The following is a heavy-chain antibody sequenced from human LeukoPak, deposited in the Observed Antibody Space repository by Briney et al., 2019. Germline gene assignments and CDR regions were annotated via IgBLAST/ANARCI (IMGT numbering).Heavy chain of an antibody. J-gene: IGHJ4*02. CDR2: ISYDGSNK. CDR1: GFTFSSYG. V-gene: IGHV3-30*03. CDR3: AAGFRNYFDY. D-gene: IGHD3-9*01. Sequence: GGSLRLSFAASGFTFSSYGMHWVRQAPGKGLEWVAVISYDGSNKYYADSVKGRFTISRDNSKNTLYLQMNSLRAEDTAVYYCAAGFRNYFDYWGQGTLVTVSS.